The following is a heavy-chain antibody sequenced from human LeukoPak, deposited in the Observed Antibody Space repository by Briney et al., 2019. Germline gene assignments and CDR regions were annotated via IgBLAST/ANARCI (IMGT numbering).Heavy chain of an antibody. CDR2: IYYSGST. D-gene: IGHD5-24*01. J-gene: IGHJ4*02. CDR3: ARGGDGYFDY. CDR1: GGSISSYY. Sequence: SETLSLTCTVSGGSISSYYWSWIRQPPGKGLEWVGYIYYSGSTNYNPSLKSRLTISVDTSKNQFSLKLSSVTAADTAVYYCARGGDGYFDYWGQGTLVTVSS. V-gene: IGHV4-59*01.